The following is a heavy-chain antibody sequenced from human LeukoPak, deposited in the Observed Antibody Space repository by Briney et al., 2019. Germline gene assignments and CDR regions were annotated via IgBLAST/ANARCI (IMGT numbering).Heavy chain of an antibody. CDR2: INPNGGAT. J-gene: IGHJ4*02. Sequence: ASVKVSCKASGYTFTGYYMRWVRQAPGQGLEWMGRINPNGGATNYAQKFQGSVTMTTDTSMSTAYMELSRLRSEDTAVYYCARAGYNGSDYFSKLVDYWGQGTLVTVSS. D-gene: IGHD3-22*01. CDR1: GYTFTGYY. CDR3: ARAGYNGSDYFSKLVDY. V-gene: IGHV1-2*06.